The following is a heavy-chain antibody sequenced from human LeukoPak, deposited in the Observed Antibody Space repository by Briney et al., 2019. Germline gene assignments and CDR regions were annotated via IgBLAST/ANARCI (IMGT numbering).Heavy chain of an antibody. Sequence: ASVKVSCKTSGYTFKVYSLHWVRQAPGQGLEWLGRINPDRGDTAYAQKFQGRVALTRDVSTTTAYMELTSLRSDDTAVYFCARVTAGPGDLEYWGQGTLVTVSS. CDR3: ARVTAGPGDLEY. J-gene: IGHJ4*02. CDR2: INPDRGDT. D-gene: IGHD7-27*01. V-gene: IGHV1-2*02. CDR1: GYTFKVYS.